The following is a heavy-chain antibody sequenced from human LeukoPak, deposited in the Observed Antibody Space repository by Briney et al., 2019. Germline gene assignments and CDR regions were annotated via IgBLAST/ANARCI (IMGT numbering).Heavy chain of an antibody. Sequence: PGGSLRLSCTTPKFNFNSYGMTWVRQAPGKGLEWVSGITDTAGTSFYADSVKGRFTISRDNSKNTVYLQMSSLRVEDTAVYYCGKDVKWEPDHIDYWGQGTLVTVSS. CDR3: GKDVKWEPDHIDY. V-gene: IGHV3-23*01. D-gene: IGHD1-26*01. CDR2: ITDTAGTS. CDR1: KFNFNSYG. J-gene: IGHJ4*02.